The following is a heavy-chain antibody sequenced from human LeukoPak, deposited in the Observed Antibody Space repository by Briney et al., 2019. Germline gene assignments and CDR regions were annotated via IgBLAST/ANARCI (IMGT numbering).Heavy chain of an antibody. CDR3: ARAYSSSWYGRPTVGYSSSWYGRGVPDY. Sequence: ASVKVSCKASGFTFTSYYMHWVRQAPGQGLEWMGLINPSGTSTNYAQKFQGRVTMTRDTPISTAYMELSRLRSDDTAVYYCARAYSSSWYGRPTVGYSSSWYGRGVPDYWGQGTLVTVSS. D-gene: IGHD6-13*01. CDR2: INPSGTST. J-gene: IGHJ4*02. V-gene: IGHV1-46*01. CDR1: GFTFTSYY.